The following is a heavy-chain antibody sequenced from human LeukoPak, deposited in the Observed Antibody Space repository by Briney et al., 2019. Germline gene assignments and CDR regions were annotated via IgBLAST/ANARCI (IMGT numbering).Heavy chain of an antibody. D-gene: IGHD7-27*01. CDR2: ISSGSSNI. V-gene: IGHV3-21*01. Sequence: GGSLRLSCTASGFIFSTYSMIWVRQAPGKGLEWVSSISSGSSNIYYADSVKGRFTISRDNAQNSLYLQMNSLRAEDTAVYYCAKGDVSVTREFDYWGQGTLVTVSS. CDR1: GFIFSTYS. J-gene: IGHJ4*02. CDR3: AKGDVSVTREFDY.